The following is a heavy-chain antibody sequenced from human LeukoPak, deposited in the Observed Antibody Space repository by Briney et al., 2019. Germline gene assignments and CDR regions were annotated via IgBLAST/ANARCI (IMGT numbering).Heavy chain of an antibody. Sequence: SVKVSCKASGGTFSSYAISWVRQAPGQGLEWMGGIIPIFGTANYAQKFQGRVTITADESTSTAYMELSSLRSEDTAVYYCASDWGYYDSSGYLAAFDIWGQGTMVTVSS. D-gene: IGHD3-22*01. V-gene: IGHV1-69*13. CDR2: IIPIFGTA. CDR3: ASDWGYYDSSGYLAAFDI. J-gene: IGHJ3*02. CDR1: GGTFSSYA.